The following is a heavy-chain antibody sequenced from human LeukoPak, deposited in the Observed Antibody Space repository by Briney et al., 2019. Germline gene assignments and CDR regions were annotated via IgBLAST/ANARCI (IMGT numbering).Heavy chain of an antibody. V-gene: IGHV3-30-3*01. Sequence: GGSLRLSCAASGFTFSSYAMHWVRQAPGKGLEWVAVISYDGSNKYYADSVKGRFTISRDNSKNTLFLQMNSLRAEDTAVYYCARDRLRSGSYEQGTYYYYGMDVWGQGTTVTVSS. CDR2: ISYDGSNK. J-gene: IGHJ6*02. CDR3: ARDRLRSGSYEQGTYYYYGMDV. D-gene: IGHD3-10*01. CDR1: GFTFSSYA.